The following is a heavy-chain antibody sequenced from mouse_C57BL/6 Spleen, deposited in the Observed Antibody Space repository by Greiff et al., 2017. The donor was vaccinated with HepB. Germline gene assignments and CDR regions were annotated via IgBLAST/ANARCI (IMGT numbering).Heavy chain of an antibody. CDR3: ASGYDYDVRYYYAMDY. Sequence: QVQLQQPGAELVMPGASVKLSCKASGYTFTSYWMHWVKQRPGQGLEWIGEIDPSDSYTNYNQKFKGKSTLTVDKSSSTAYMQLSSLTSEDSAVYYCASGYDYDVRYYYAMDYWGQGTSVTVSS. CDR1: GYTFTSYW. CDR2: IDPSDSYT. V-gene: IGHV1-69*01. J-gene: IGHJ4*01. D-gene: IGHD2-4*01.